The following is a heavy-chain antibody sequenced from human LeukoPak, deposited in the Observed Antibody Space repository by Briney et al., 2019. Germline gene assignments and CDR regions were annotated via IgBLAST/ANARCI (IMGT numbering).Heavy chain of an antibody. CDR1: GFTFSSYA. V-gene: IGHV3-48*03. J-gene: IGHJ4*02. D-gene: IGHD2-15*01. Sequence: PGRSLRLSCAASGFTFSSYAMHWVRQAPGKGLEWVSYISSGGSTIYYADSVKGRFTISRDNAKSSLYLQMNSLRVEDTAVYYCARRKADDYWGQGTLVTVSS. CDR3: ARRKADDY. CDR2: ISSGGSTI.